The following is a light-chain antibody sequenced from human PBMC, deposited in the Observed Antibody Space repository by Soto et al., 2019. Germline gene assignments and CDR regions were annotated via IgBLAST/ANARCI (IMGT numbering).Light chain of an antibody. J-gene: IGLJ1*01. Sequence: QSALAQPASVSVSPGHSITISCSGTSSDIGNYYNYVSWYQQHPGKAPKVVIYGVTNRPSGVSSRFSGSKSGSTASLTISGLQAEDEADYYCLSYTTSATYVFGTGTKVTVL. CDR2: GVT. CDR3: LSYTTSATYV. V-gene: IGLV2-14*01. CDR1: SSDIGNYYNY.